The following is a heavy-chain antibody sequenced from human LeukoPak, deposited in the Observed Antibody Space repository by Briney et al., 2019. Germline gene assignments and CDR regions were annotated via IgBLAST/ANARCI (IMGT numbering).Heavy chain of an antibody. J-gene: IGHJ2*01. CDR2: TNTDGTST. V-gene: IGHV3-74*01. CDR3: ARTYNNWYFDL. CDR1: GFTFSNSW. Sequence: PGGSLRLSCAASGFTFSNSWMHWVRQAPGKRLVWVSHTNTDGTSTNYADSVKGRFTISRDNAKNTLYLQMHTLRAEDTAVYYCARTYNNWYFDLWGRGTLVTVSS. D-gene: IGHD3-10*01.